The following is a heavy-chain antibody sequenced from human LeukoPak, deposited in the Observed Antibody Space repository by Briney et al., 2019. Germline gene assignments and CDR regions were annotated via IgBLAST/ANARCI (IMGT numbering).Heavy chain of an antibody. Sequence: PGGSLRLSCAASGFTFNSYAMSWVRQAPGKGLEWVSYISSSSSTIYYADSVRGRFTISRGNAKNSLYLQMNSLRAEDTAVYYCAIIELGDYVPFDIWGQGTMVTVSS. CDR2: ISSSSSTI. V-gene: IGHV3-48*01. J-gene: IGHJ3*02. CDR3: AIIELGDYVPFDI. CDR1: GFTFNSYA. D-gene: IGHD4-17*01.